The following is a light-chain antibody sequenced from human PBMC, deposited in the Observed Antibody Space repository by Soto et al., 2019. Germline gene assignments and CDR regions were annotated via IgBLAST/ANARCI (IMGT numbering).Light chain of an antibody. CDR3: GAWDDGLSAYV. CDR1: GSNVGNHY. V-gene: IGLV1-51*01. CDR2: DDN. J-gene: IGLJ1*01. Sequence: QSVLTQPPSVSAAPGQKVTIACAGSGSNVGNHYVSWYQQFPGTAPKLLIYDDNKRPSGIPDRFSGSKSATSATLGITGLQTGDEADYYCGAWDDGLSAYVFGPGTKVTVL.